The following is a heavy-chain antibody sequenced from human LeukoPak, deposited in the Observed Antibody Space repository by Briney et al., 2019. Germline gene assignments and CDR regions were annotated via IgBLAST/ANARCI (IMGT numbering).Heavy chain of an antibody. V-gene: IGHV3-48*03. D-gene: IGHD1-1*01. CDR3: ARDSRDENGEYYYGMDV. Sequence: GGSLRLSCAASGFTFSSYEMKCVSQAPGKGMEWVSSISRSGSTIYYADSVEGRFNISRDNAKNALYLQMNSLRAEDTAVYYCARDSRDENGEYYYGMDVWGKGTTVTVSS. J-gene: IGHJ6*04. CDR1: GFTFSSYE. CDR2: ISRSGSTI.